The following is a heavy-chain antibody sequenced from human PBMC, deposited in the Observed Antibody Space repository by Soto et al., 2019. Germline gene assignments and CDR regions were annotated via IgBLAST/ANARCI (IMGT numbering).Heavy chain of an antibody. V-gene: IGHV6-1*01. D-gene: IGHD1-26*01. CDR3: ARGEQYSGRIFDY. CDR2: TYYRSKWYN. J-gene: IGHJ4*02. CDR1: GDSVSSNSAA. Sequence: SQTLSLTCGISGDSVSSNSAAWNWLRQSPSRGLEWLGRTYYRSKWYNDYAVSVESRITINPDTSKNHFSLQLNFVTPEDTAVYFCARGEQYSGRIFDYWGQGTLVTVSS.